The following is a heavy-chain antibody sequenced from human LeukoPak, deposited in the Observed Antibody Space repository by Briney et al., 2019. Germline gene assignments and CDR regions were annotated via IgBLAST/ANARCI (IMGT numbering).Heavy chain of an antibody. CDR2: IIPICGTA. CDR3: ARDVIVVVPAALNWSDP. J-gene: IGHJ5*02. Sequence: SVKVSCKASGGTFSSYAISWVRQAPGQGLEWMGGIIPICGTANYAQKFQGRVTITEDESTSTAYMELSSLRSEDTAVYYCARDVIVVVPAALNWSDPWGQGTLVTVSS. D-gene: IGHD2-2*01. V-gene: IGHV1-69*13. CDR1: GGTFSSYA.